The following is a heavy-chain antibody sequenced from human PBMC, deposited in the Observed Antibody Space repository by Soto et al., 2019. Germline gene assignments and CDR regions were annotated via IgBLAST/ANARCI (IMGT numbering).Heavy chain of an antibody. CDR2: ISSSSSYT. CDR3: ARDHYGPGCFDP. CDR1: GFTFSDYY. Sequence: QVQLVESGGGLVKPGGSLRLSCAASGFTFSDYYMSWIRQDPGKGLEWVSYISSSSSYTNYADSVKGRFTISRDNAKNSLYLQMNSLRAEDTAVYYCARDHYGPGCFDPWGQGTLVTVSS. V-gene: IGHV3-11*05. J-gene: IGHJ5*02. D-gene: IGHD3-10*01.